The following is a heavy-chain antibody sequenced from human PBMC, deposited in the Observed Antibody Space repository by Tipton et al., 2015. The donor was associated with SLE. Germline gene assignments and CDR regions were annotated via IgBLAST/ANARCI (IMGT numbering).Heavy chain of an antibody. CDR1: GGSFSDYY. V-gene: IGHV3-11*05. Sequence: LSLTCAVYGGSFSDYYMSWIRQAPGKGLEWVSYISSSSSYTNYADSVKGRFTISRDNSKNSLYLQMNSLRTEDTALYYCAKDIGYCSGGSCKAGYGMDVWGQGTTVTVSS. CDR3: AKDIGYCSGGSCKAGYGMDV. J-gene: IGHJ6*02. D-gene: IGHD2-15*01. CDR2: ISSSSSYT.